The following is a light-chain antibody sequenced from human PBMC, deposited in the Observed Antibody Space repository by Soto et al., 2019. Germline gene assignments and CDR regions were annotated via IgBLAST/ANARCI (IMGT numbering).Light chain of an antibody. CDR2: EGS. Sequence: QSALTQPASVSGSPGQSITISCTGTSSDVGSYNLVSWYQQHPGKAPKLMIYEGSKRPSGVSNRFSGSKSCNTASLTISGLQAEDEADYYFCSYAGSSTSVVFGGGTKLTVL. CDR1: SSDVGSYNL. J-gene: IGLJ2*01. CDR3: CSYAGSSTSVV. V-gene: IGLV2-23*01.